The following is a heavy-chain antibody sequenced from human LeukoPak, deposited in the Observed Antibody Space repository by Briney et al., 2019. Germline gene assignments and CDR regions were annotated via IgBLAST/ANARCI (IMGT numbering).Heavy chain of an antibody. D-gene: IGHD1-26*01. CDR3: ARGLVGATDY. CDR1: GYTFTNYD. CDR2: INPNSGGT. Sequence: GASVKVSCKASGYTFTNYDINWVRQATGQGLEWMGWINPNSGGTNYAQKSQGRVTMTRDTSISTAYMELSRLRSDDTAVYYCARGLVGATDYWGQGTLVTVSS. J-gene: IGHJ4*02. V-gene: IGHV1-2*02.